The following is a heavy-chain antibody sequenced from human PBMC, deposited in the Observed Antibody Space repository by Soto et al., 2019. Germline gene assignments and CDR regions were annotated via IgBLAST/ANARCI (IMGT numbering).Heavy chain of an antibody. CDR1: GFTVSSYA. CDR2: ISYDGSNK. CDR3: ARDFRRTTGYYYYGMDV. V-gene: IGHV3-30-3*01. Sequence: GGSLRLSCAASGFTVSSYAMHWVRQSPGKGLEWVAVISYDGSNKYYADSVKGRFTISRDNSKNTLYLQMNSLRAEDTAVYYCARDFRRTTGYYYYGMDVWGQGTTVTVS. J-gene: IGHJ6*02.